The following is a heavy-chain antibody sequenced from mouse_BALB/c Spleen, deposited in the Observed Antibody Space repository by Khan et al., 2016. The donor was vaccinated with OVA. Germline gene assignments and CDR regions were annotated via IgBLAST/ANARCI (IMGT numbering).Heavy chain of an antibody. CDR2: ISYSGNT. D-gene: IGHD1-1*01. Sequence: VQLKESGPDLVKPSQSLSLTCTVTGYSITTDYAWNWIRQFPGNKLEWMGYISYSGNTKYNPSLKSRISITRDTSKNQFFLQLKSVTTEDTARYYCARVYGGDFDYWGQGTTLTVSS. CDR1: GYSITTDYA. CDR3: ARVYGGDFDY. V-gene: IGHV3-2*02. J-gene: IGHJ2*01.